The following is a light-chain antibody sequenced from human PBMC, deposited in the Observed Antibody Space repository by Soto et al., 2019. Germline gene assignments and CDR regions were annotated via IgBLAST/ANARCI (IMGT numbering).Light chain of an antibody. CDR1: SGDVGGYNY. CDR3: SSYTSNSTLV. CDR2: DVS. Sequence: QSALTQPASVSGSPGQSITISCTGTSGDVGGYNYVSWYQQHPGKAPKLMIYDVSNRPSGVSNRFSGSKFGNTASLTISGLPAEDEADYYCSSYTSNSTLVFGGGTKVTVL. J-gene: IGLJ2*01. V-gene: IGLV2-14*01.